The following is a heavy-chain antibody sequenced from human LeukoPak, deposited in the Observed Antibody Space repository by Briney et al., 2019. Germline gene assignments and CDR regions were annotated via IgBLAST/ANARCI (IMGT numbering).Heavy chain of an antibody. CDR1: GGSFSGYY. Sequence: SETLSLTCAVYGGSFSGYYWSWIRQPPGKGLEWIGEINHSGSTNYNPSLKSRVTISVDTSKNQFSLKLSSVTAADTAVYYCARGDEAARSFDYWGREPWSPSPQ. CDR2: INHSGST. J-gene: IGHJ4*02. D-gene: IGHD6-6*01. CDR3: ARGDEAARSFDY. V-gene: IGHV4-34*01.